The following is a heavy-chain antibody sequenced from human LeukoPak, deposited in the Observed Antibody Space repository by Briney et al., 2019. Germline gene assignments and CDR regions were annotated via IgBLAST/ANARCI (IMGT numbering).Heavy chain of an antibody. D-gene: IGHD3-10*01. J-gene: IGHJ6*03. V-gene: IGHV3-74*01. CDR1: GFIFSSYW. CDR2: INTDGSST. Sequence: GGSLRLSCAASGFIFSSYWMHWVRHAPGKGLAWVSRINTDGSSTSYADSVKGRFTISRDNAKNTLYLQMNSLRAEDTAVYYCARDGVTMVRGVKVLDYYYYYMDVWGKGTTVTISS. CDR3: ARDGVTMVRGVKVLDYYYYYMDV.